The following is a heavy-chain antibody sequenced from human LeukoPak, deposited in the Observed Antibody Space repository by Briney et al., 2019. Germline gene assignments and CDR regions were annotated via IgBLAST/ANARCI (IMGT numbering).Heavy chain of an antibody. Sequence: GESLKISCKGSGYSFTNYWIGWVRQMPGKGLEWMGITYPGNSYTRYSPSFQGQVTISAARPISTAYLQWSSLRAPDTAMYYCTRLTDGYYDYVWGSWDYWGQGTLVTVSP. V-gene: IGHV5-51*01. D-gene: IGHD3-16*01. J-gene: IGHJ4*02. CDR3: TRLTDGYYDYVWGSWDY. CDR2: TYPGNSYT. CDR1: GYSFTNYW.